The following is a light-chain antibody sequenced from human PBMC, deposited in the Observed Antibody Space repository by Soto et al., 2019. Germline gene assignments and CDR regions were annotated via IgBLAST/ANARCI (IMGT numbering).Light chain of an antibody. CDR3: CSYAGSSTYV. CDR2: EGS. CDR1: NSDVGGYNF. J-gene: IGLJ1*01. Sequence: QSVLTQPASVSGSPGQSITISCTGTNSDVGGYNFVSWYQQHPDKAPKVIIYEGSKRPSGVSNRFSGSKSGNTASLTISGLQAEDEADYYCCSYAGSSTYVFGTGTKVNVL. V-gene: IGLV2-23*01.